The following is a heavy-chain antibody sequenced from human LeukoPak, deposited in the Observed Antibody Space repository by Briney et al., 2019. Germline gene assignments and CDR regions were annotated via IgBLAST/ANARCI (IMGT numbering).Heavy chain of an antibody. D-gene: IGHD5-24*01. CDR3: ARTWGWLQLLVRLDY. Sequence: ASVKDSCKASGCTFTSYGLSWVVQAPGQGREWMGGISAYNGNTNYAQKLQGRDTMTTDTSTSAAYMELRSLRSDDTAVYYCARTWGWLQLLVRLDYWGQGTLVTVSS. CDR2: ISAYNGNT. CDR1: GCTFTSYG. J-gene: IGHJ4*02. V-gene: IGHV1-18*01.